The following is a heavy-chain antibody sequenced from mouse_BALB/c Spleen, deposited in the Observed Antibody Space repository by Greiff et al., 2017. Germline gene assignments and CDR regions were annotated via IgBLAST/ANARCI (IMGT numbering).Heavy chain of an antibody. CDR3: ARHGGYYGNPYAMDY. D-gene: IGHD2-1*01. J-gene: IGHJ4*01. V-gene: IGHV5-6-2*01. CDR1: GFTFSSYY. CDR2: INSNGGST. Sequence: VMLVESGGGLVKLGGSLKLSCAASGFTFSSYYMSWVRQTPEKRLELVAAINSNGGSTYYPDTVKGRFTISRDNAKNTLYLQMSSLKSEDTALYYCARHGGYYGNPYAMDYWGQGTSVTVSS.